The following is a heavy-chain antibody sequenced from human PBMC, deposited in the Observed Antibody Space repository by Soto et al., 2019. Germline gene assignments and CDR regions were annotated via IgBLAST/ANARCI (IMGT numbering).Heavy chain of an antibody. D-gene: IGHD6-6*01. CDR3: ARGARPDFYYRVV. CDR1: GFTLSGYA. CDR2: ISSNGVGT. Sequence: EVQLAESGGGLAQPGGSLRLSYAASGFTLSGYAMDWVRQAPGKGLEYVSGISSNGVGTYYANSVQGRFTISRGNSKNTVYHQMCSLRPGVLTVHCCARGARPDFYYRVVWGKATTVTVPS. J-gene: IGHJ6*03. V-gene: IGHV3-64*01.